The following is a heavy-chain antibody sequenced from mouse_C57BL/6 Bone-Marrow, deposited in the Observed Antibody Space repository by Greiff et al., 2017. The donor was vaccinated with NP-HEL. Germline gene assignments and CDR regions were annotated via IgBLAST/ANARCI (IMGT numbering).Heavy chain of an antibody. V-gene: IGHV1-82*01. D-gene: IGHD4-1*01. J-gene: IGHJ2*01. CDR1: GYTFSTSW. Sequence: VQLQESGPELVKPGASVKISCKASGYTFSTSWMNWMKQRPGKGLEWIGRIYPGDGGTHYSGNFEGKASLTADNSSTSAYMQLSSLTSEDSAVYYCARRESWGALLDYWGQGNTPTVTS. CDR2: IYPGDGGT. CDR3: ARRESWGALLDY.